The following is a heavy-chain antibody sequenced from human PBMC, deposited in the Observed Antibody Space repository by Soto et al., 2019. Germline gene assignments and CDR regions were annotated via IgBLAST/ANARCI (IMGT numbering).Heavy chain of an antibody. CDR3: ARDGNLAARPQNWFDP. Sequence: PGGSLRLSCAASGFTFSSYSMNWVRQAPGKGLEWVSSISSSSSYIYYADSVKGRFTISRDNAKNSLYLQMNSLRAEDTAVYYCARDGNLAARPQNWFDPWGQGTLVPVSS. J-gene: IGHJ5*02. CDR1: GFTFSSYS. D-gene: IGHD6-13*01. V-gene: IGHV3-21*01. CDR2: ISSSSSYI.